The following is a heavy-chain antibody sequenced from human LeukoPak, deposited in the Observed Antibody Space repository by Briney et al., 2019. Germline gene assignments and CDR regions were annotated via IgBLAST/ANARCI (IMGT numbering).Heavy chain of an antibody. CDR1: GGSISSYY. Sequence: PSETLSLTCTVSGGSISSYYWSWIRQPPGKGLEWIGYIYYSGSTNYNPSLKSRVTISVDTSKNQFSLKLSSVTAADTAVYYCARAPTYDSSASYYMDVWGKGTTVTVSS. D-gene: IGHD3-22*01. V-gene: IGHV4-59*08. CDR2: IYYSGST. CDR3: ARAPTYDSSASYYMDV. J-gene: IGHJ6*03.